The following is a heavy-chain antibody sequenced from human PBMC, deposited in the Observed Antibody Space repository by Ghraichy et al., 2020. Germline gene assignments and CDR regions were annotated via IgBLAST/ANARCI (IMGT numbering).Heavy chain of an antibody. CDR2: IRTSSDK. J-gene: IGHJ4*02. Sequence: GGSLRLSCAASGFTFSNFALNWVRQAPGKGLEWISYIRTSSDKYYADSVKGRFTISRDNAKNSLYLQMNSLRDEDTALYYCSRDSESTGGNLIFHYWGQGTLVTVSS. CDR3: SRDSESTGGNLIFHY. D-gene: IGHD4-23*01. V-gene: IGHV3-48*02. CDR1: GFTFSNFA.